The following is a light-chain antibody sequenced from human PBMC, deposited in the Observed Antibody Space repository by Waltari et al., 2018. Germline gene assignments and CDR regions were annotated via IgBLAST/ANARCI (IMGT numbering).Light chain of an antibody. CDR1: SGHTTNI. CDR2: VNSDGSH. J-gene: IGLJ3*02. Sequence: QLVLTQSPSASASLGASVKLTCTLSSGHTTNIIAWLQQKPEKGPRYLMKVNSDGSHNKGVAIPDRFSVSSSGAERYLTISSLQSEDEADYYCQTGGHGTWVFGGGTRLTVL. V-gene: IGLV4-69*01. CDR3: QTGGHGTWV.